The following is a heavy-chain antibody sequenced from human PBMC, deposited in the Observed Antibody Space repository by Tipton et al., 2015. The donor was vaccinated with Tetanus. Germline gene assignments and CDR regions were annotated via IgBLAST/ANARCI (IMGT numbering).Heavy chain of an antibody. Sequence: GSLRLSCAVSGFTFSNYAMAWVRQAPGKGLEWVSGISVRGSHTYYADPVKGRFSISRDNSKNTVYLQMNSLRDEDTAVYYCAKDPASRGWFDPWGQGTLVSVSS. CDR2: ISVRGSHT. CDR1: GFTFSNYA. J-gene: IGHJ5*02. V-gene: IGHV3-23*01. CDR3: AKDPASRGWFDP.